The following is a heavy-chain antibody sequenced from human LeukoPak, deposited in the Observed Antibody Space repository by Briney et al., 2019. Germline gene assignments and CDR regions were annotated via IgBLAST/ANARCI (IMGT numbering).Heavy chain of an antibody. Sequence: GGSLRLSCAASGFTFSSYSMNWVRQAPAKGLEWVSYISISSGTIYYADSVKGRFTIFRDNAKNSLYLQMKSLRAEDTAVYYCARGPPLFDPWGQGTLVTVSS. CDR2: ISISSGTI. J-gene: IGHJ5*02. CDR3: ARGPPLFDP. CDR1: GFTFSSYS. V-gene: IGHV3-48*01.